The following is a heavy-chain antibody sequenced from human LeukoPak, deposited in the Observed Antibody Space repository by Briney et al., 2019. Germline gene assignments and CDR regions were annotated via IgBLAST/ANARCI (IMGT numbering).Heavy chain of an antibody. Sequence: GGSLRLSCAASGFTFRSDWMSWVRQAPGKGLEWVADIKEDGSDKYYVDSVKGRFTISRDNAKNSLYLQMNSLRAEDTAVYYCAKNGHYLDSWGQGTLVTVSS. CDR1: GFTFRSDW. CDR2: IKEDGSDK. CDR3: AKNGHYLDS. V-gene: IGHV3-7*01. J-gene: IGHJ4*02. D-gene: IGHD2-8*01.